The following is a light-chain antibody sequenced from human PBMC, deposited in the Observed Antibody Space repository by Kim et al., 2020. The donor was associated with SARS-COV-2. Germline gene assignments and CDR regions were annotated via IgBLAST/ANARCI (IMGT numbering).Light chain of an antibody. Sequence: LSASVGDRVTITCRASQTISRSLAWCQQKPGKAPKPLIYDASSLENGVPSRFSGSGSGTEFTLTISSLQPDDFATYYCQQSETWPYSFGQGTKLEI. J-gene: IGKJ2*03. CDR2: DAS. CDR1: QTISRS. CDR3: QQSETWPYS. V-gene: IGKV1-5*01.